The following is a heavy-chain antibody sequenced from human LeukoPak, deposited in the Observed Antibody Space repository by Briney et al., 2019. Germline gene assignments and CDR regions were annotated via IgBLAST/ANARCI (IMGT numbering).Heavy chain of an antibody. Sequence: ASVKLSFTSSGYTFTSYGISWARQAPRQGLEWMGWISAYNGNTNYAQKLQGRVTMTTDTSTSTAYMELRSLRSDDTAVYDCARGTYYYDSSGYYGIWFDPWGQGTLVTVSS. CDR1: GYTFTSYG. D-gene: IGHD3-22*01. J-gene: IGHJ5*02. V-gene: IGHV1-18*01. CDR2: ISAYNGNT. CDR3: ARGTYYYDSSGYYGIWFDP.